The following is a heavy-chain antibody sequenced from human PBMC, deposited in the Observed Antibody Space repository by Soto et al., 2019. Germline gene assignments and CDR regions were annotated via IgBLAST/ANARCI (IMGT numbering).Heavy chain of an antibody. J-gene: IGHJ6*02. CDR3: AAGVLAGQDYYSGMDV. CDR2: IVVATANT. CDR1: GFTFTNSA. Sequence: ASVKVSCKASGFTFTNSAVQWVRQARGRRLEWIGWIVVATANTDYAQKFQERVAITRDMSTSTTYMELSSLRSEDTDVYYCAAGVLAGQDYYSGMDVWGQGTTVTVSS. V-gene: IGHV1-58*01.